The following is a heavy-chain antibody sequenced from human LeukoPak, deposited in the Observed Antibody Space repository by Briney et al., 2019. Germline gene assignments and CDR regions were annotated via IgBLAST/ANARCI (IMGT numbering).Heavy chain of an antibody. D-gene: IGHD6-13*01. V-gene: IGHV1-69*04. CDR2: IIPILGIA. J-gene: IGHJ3*02. CDR3: ARGDPDQQVVHMGAFDI. CDR1: GGTFSSYA. Sequence: ASVKVSCKASGGTFSSYAISWVRQAPGQGLEWMGGIIPILGIANYAQKFQGRVTITADKSTSTAYMELSSLRSEDTAVYYCARGDPDQQVVHMGAFDIWGQGTMVTVPS.